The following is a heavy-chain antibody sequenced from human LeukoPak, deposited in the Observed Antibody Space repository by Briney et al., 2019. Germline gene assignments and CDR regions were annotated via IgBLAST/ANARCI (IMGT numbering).Heavy chain of an antibody. Sequence: PSGTLSLTCTVSGGSISSSSYYWGWIRQPPGKGLEWIGSIYYSGSTYYNPSLKSRVTISVDTSKNQFSLKLSSVTAADTAVYYCARRERFACWFDPWGQGTLVTVSS. V-gene: IGHV4-39*01. CDR1: GGSISSSSYY. CDR3: ARRERFACWFDP. CDR2: IYYSGST. J-gene: IGHJ5*02. D-gene: IGHD3-10*01.